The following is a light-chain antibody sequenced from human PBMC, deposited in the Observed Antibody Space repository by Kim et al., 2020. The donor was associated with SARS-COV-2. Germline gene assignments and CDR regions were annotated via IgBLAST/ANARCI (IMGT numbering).Light chain of an antibody. J-gene: IGLJ2*01. V-gene: IGLV2-23*01. CDR1: SSDGGSYNL. CDR3: CSYAGSSTSYVV. Sequence: SLNISCNGTSSDGGSYNLGSWYQQHPGKAPKLMIYEGSKRPSGVSNRFSGSKSGNTASLTISGLQAEDEADYYCCSYAGSSTSYVVFGGGTQLTVL. CDR2: EGS.